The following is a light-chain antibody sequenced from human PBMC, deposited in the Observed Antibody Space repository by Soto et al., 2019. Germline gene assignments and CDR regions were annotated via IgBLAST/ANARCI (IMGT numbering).Light chain of an antibody. CDR2: EVT. Sequence: QSALTQPASVSGSPGQAITISCAGTSSDVGGYNSVSWYQQHPGKAPKLIIYEVTNRVSGISNRFSGSKSVNTASLTISGLQAEDEADYYCCSYSGSRLLIFGGGTKLTVL. CDR3: CSYSGSRLLI. CDR1: SSDVGGYNS. V-gene: IGLV2-14*01. J-gene: IGLJ2*01.